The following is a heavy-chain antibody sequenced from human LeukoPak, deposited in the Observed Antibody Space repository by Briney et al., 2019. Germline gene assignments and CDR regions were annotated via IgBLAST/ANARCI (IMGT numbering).Heavy chain of an antibody. CDR1: GGSFSGYY. D-gene: IGHD5-18*01. CDR3: ARALYSYGYAESFDY. CDR2: INHSGST. V-gene: IGHV4-34*09. Sequence: PSETLSLTCAVYGGSFSGYYWSWIRQPPGKGLEWIGEINHSGSTNYNPSLKSRVTISVDTSKNQFSLKLSSVTAADTAVYYCARALYSYGYAESFDYWGQGTLVTVSS. J-gene: IGHJ4*02.